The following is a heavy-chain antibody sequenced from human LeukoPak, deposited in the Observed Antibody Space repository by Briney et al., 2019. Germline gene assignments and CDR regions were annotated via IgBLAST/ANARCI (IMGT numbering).Heavy chain of an antibody. CDR2: ISSSSSTI. J-gene: IGHJ4*02. D-gene: IGHD3-22*01. CDR3: ARVYYDSSGYIHFDY. CDR1: GFTFSSYS. V-gene: IGHV3-48*01. Sequence: PGGSLRLSCAASGFTFSSYSMNWVRQAPGKGLEWVSYISSSSSTIYYADSVKGRFTISRDNAKNSLYLQMNSLRAEDTAVYYCARVYYDSSGYIHFDYWGQGTLVTVS.